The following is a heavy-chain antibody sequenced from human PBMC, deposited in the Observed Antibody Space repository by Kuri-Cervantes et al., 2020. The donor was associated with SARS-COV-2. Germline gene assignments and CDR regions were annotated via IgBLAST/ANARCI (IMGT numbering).Heavy chain of an antibody. CDR2: IYYSGST. CDR1: GGSISSYY. Sequence: SETLSLTCTVSGGSISSYYWSWIRQPPGKGLEWIGYIYYSGSTNYNPSLKSRVTISVDTSKNQFSLKLSSVTAADTAVYYCARHQDSGSYYGAFDIWGQGTMVTVSS. CDR3: ARHQDSGSYYGAFDI. V-gene: IGHV4-59*08. J-gene: IGHJ3*02. D-gene: IGHD1-26*01.